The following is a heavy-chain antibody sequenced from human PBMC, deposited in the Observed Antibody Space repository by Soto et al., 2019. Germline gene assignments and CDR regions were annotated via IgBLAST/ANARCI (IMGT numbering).Heavy chain of an antibody. CDR2: ISWNSGTK. J-gene: IGHJ4*02. Sequence: EVQLVESGGGWVQPGRSLRLSCAASGFTFDDYAMHWVRQAPGKGLEWVSGISWNSGTKGYADSVKGRLTISRDNAKNSLYLQMSGLRAEDTAFYYCVKDVIGYCSAGNCFPDSYFDYWGQGALVTVSS. D-gene: IGHD2-15*01. V-gene: IGHV3-9*01. CDR3: VKDVIGYCSAGNCFPDSYFDY. CDR1: GFTFDDYA.